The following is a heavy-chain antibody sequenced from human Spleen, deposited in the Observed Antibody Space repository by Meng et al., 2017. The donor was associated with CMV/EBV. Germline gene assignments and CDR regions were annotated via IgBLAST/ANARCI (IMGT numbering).Heavy chain of an antibody. V-gene: IGHV6-1*01. CDR3: ARDREDSSGYDY. D-gene: IGHD3-22*01. CDR1: RDSVSSNSAA. CDR2: TYYMSKWYN. J-gene: IGHJ4*02. Sequence: QVQLHQSRSGRVKPPPTLSPPCAISRDSVSSNSAAWNWIRQSPSRGLEWLGRTYYMSKWYNDYAVSVKSRITINPATSKNQFSLQLNSLTPEDTAVYYCARDREDSSGYDYWGQGTLVTVSS.